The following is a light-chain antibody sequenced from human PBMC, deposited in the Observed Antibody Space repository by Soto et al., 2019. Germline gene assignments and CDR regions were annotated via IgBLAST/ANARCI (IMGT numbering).Light chain of an antibody. CDR1: QGISSY. J-gene: IGKJ3*01. V-gene: IGKV1-9*01. Sequence: DIQLTQSPSFLSASVGDRVSITCRASQGISSYLAWYQQKPVKAPKLLIYAASTLLNGVPSRFSGSSSETDFTLTSRSLQPEDFATYYCQQRNTLPQAFGPGTKVDVK. CDR2: AAS. CDR3: QQRNTLPQA.